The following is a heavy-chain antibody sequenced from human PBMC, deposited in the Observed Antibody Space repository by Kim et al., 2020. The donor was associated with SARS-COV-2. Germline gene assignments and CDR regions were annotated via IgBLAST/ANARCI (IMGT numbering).Heavy chain of an antibody. CDR2: IIPIFGTA. CDR3: ARAASYGSGSYFGDPKYYYYYGMDV. D-gene: IGHD3-10*01. V-gene: IGHV1-69*13. Sequence: SVKVSCKASGGTFSSYAISWVRQAPGQGLEWMGGIIPIFGTANYAQKFQGRVTITADESTSTAYMELSSLRSEDTAVYYCARAASYGSGSYFGDPKYYYYYGMDVWGQGTTVTVSS. J-gene: IGHJ6*02. CDR1: GGTFSSYA.